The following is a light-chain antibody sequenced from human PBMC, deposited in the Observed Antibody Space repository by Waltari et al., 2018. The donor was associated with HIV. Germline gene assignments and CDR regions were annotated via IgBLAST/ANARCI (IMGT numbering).Light chain of an antibody. CDR2: AAS. CDR3: QQYNNWPLSIT. CDR1: QGISSY. Sequence: DIQLTQSPSFLSASVGDRVTITCRASQGISSYLAWYQQKPGKAPKLLIYAASALQSGVPSRFSGSGSGTVFTLTISSLQPEDFAVYYCQQYNNWPLSITFGQGTRLEIK. J-gene: IGKJ5*01. V-gene: IGKV1-9*01.